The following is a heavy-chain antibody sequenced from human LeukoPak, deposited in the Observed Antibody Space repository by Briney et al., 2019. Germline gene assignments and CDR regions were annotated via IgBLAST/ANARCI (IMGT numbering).Heavy chain of an antibody. CDR1: GFTFSSYA. J-gene: IGHJ6*02. V-gene: IGHV3-30-3*01. CDR3: ARESSYYYGMDV. Sequence: GGSLRLSCAASGFTFSSYAMSWVRQAPGKGLEWVAVISYDGSNKYYAVSVKGRFTISRDNSKNTLYLQMNSLRAEDTAVYYCARESSYYYGMDVWGQGTTVTVSS. CDR2: ISYDGSNK.